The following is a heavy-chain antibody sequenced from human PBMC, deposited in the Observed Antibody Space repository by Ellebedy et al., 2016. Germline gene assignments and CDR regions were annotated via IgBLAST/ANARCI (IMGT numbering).Heavy chain of an antibody. J-gene: IGHJ4*02. V-gene: IGHV4-39*01. CDR2: MYYSIGTT. D-gene: IGHD5-12*01. Sequence: SETLSLTXTVSGVSITNDDYYWGWIRQSPGKGLEWIGTMYYSIGTTYQNPSLNNRVTISEDTSKNQFSLKLRSVTAADTAVYYCHRGRPTNYENSGYVGYWGQGILVTVSS. CDR1: GVSITNDDYY. CDR3: HRGRPTNYENSGYVGY.